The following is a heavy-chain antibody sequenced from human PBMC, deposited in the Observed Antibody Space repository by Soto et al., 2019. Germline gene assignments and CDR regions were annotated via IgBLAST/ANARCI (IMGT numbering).Heavy chain of an antibody. Sequence: EVQLVESGGDLVQPGGSLRLSCAASGFTFSSYAMSWVRQAPGKGLEWVSAISGSGGSTYYADSVKGRFTISRDNSKNTLYLQMNSLRAEDTAVYYCAKAPVVTMYPSQYYFDYWGQGTLVTVSS. V-gene: IGHV3-23*04. CDR3: AKAPVVTMYPSQYYFDY. J-gene: IGHJ4*02. CDR2: ISGSGGST. CDR1: GFTFSSYA. D-gene: IGHD2-15*01.